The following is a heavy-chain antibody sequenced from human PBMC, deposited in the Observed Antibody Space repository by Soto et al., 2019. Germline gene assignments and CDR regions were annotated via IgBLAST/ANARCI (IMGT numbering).Heavy chain of an antibody. D-gene: IGHD5-18*01. J-gene: IGHJ4*02. Sequence: SETLSLTCAVYGGSFSGYYWSWIRQPPGKGLEWIGEINHSGSTNYNPSLKSRVTISVDTSKNQFSLKLSSVTAADTAVYYCARTDVDTATDFDYWGQGTLVTSPQ. V-gene: IGHV4-34*01. CDR3: ARTDVDTATDFDY. CDR1: GGSFSGYY. CDR2: INHSGST.